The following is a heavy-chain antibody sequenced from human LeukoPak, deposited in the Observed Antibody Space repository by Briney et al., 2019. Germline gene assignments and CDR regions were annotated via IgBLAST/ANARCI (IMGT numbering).Heavy chain of an antibody. V-gene: IGHV1-18*01. J-gene: IGHJ6*02. CDR1: GYTFTSYG. CDR3: ARDADPGEPNYYYYGMDV. CDR2: ISAYNGNT. D-gene: IGHD7-27*01. Sequence: ASVKVSFKASGYTFTSYGISWVRQAPGQGLEWMGWISAYNGNTNYAQKLQGRVTMTTDTSTSTAYVELRSLRSDDTAVYYCARDADPGEPNYYYYGMDVWGQGTTVTVSS.